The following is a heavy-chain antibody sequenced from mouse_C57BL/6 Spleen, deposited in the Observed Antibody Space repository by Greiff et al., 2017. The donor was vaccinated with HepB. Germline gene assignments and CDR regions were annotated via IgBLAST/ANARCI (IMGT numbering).Heavy chain of an antibody. D-gene: IGHD2-5*01. CDR1: GFTFSSYA. V-gene: IGHV5-9-1*02. J-gene: IGHJ1*03. CDR2: ISSGGDYI. Sequence: EVQVVESGEGLVKPGGSLKLSCAASGFTFSSYAMSWVRQTPEKRLEWVAYISSGGDYIYYADTVKGRFTISRDNARNTLYLQMSSLKSEDTDMYYSTREGFYSKYVPWYFDVWGTGTTVTVSS. CDR3: TREGFYSKYVPWYFDV.